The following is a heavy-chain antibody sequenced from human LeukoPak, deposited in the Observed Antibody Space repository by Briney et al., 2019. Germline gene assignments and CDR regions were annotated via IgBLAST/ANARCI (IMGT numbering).Heavy chain of an antibody. CDR1: GFTFSSYS. CDR3: ARDEAAAATHFDY. J-gene: IGHJ4*02. Sequence: GGSLRLSCAASGFTFSSYSMTWVRQAPGKGLEWVSSISSSSSYIYYADSVKGRFTISRDNAKNSLYLQMNSLRAEDTAVYYCARDEAAAATHFDYWGQGTLVTVSS. CDR2: ISSSSSYI. D-gene: IGHD6-13*01. V-gene: IGHV3-21*01.